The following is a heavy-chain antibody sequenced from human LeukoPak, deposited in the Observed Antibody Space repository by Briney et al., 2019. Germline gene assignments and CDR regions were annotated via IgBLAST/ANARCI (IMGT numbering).Heavy chain of an antibody. V-gene: IGHV3-64*02. D-gene: IGHD6-25*01. Sequence: GGSLRLSCAASGFTFSSYLMHWVRQAPWKGLEYVSAISSNVGSTFYADSVKGRFTISRDNSKDTLYLQMGSLRTEDMAVYYCARGRAAYYFDCWGQGTLVTVSS. CDR1: GFTFSSYL. CDR3: ARGRAAYYFDC. J-gene: IGHJ4*02. CDR2: ISSNVGST.